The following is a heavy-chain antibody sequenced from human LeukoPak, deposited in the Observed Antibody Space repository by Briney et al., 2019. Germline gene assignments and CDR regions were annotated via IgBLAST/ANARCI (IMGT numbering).Heavy chain of an antibody. V-gene: IGHV3-48*01. J-gene: IGHJ4*02. Sequence: GGSLRLSCAASGFTFSSYSMNWVRQAPGKGLEWVSYISSSSSTIYYADSVKGRFTISRDNSKNTLYLQMNSLRAEDTAVYYCAKDLWFGELSLYFDYWGQGTLVTVSS. CDR2: ISSSSSTI. CDR3: AKDLWFGELSLYFDY. D-gene: IGHD3-10*01. CDR1: GFTFSSYS.